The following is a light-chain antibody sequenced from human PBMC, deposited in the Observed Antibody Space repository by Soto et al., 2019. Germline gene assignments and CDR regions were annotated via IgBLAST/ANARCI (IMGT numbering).Light chain of an antibody. CDR1: QSISSY. CDR3: QQRYSTPPT. V-gene: IGKV1-39*01. Sequence: DIQMTQSPSSLSASVGDRVTITCRASQSISSYLNWYQQKPGNAPKLLIYAASSLQGGVPSRFSGSGSGTDFTLTISSLQPEDFATYYCQQRYSTPPTFCQGTKLEIK. CDR2: AAS. J-gene: IGKJ2*01.